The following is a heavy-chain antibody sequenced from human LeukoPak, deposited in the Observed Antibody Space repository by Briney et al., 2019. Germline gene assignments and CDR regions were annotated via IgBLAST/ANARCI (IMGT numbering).Heavy chain of an antibody. D-gene: IGHD2-15*01. Sequence: GGSLRLSCAASGFIFDDYAMHWVRQAPGKGLEWVSGVCWNSGAIGYADSVKGRFTISRDNAKNSLYLQMNSLRAEDTALYYCVKGYCSGGSCYWFDHWGQGTLVPVSS. CDR2: VCWNSGAI. CDR1: GFIFDDYA. CDR3: VKGYCSGGSCYWFDH. J-gene: IGHJ5*02. V-gene: IGHV3-9*01.